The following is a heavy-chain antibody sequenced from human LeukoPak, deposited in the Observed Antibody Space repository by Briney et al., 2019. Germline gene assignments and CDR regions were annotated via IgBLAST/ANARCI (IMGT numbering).Heavy chain of an antibody. CDR3: ARAWSIAAAGTGSPGY. V-gene: IGHV1-2*02. CDR1: GYTFTGYY. CDR2: INPNSGGT. D-gene: IGHD6-13*01. Sequence: ASVKVSCKASGYTFTGYYMHWVRQAPGQGLEWMGWINPNSGGTNYAQKFQGRVTMTRDTSISTAYMELSRLRSDDTAVYYCARAWSIAAAGTGSPGYWGQGTLVTVSS. J-gene: IGHJ4*02.